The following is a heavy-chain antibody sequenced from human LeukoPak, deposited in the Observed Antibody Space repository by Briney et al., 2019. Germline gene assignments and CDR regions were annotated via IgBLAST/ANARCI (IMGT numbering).Heavy chain of an antibody. CDR3: ARVGYLYDSSGYYNWFDP. V-gene: IGHV3-48*04. J-gene: IGHJ5*02. CDR2: IISSSSTI. Sequence: PGRSLRLSCAPSGFTFSSYSMNWVRQAPGKGLEWVSYIISSSSTIYYADSVKGRFTISRDNAKNLLYLQMNSLRAEDTAVYYCARVGYLYDSSGYYNWFDPWGQGTLVTVSS. D-gene: IGHD3-22*01. CDR1: GFTFSSYS.